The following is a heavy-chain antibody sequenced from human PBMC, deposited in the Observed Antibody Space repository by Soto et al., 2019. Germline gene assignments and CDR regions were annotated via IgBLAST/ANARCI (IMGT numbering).Heavy chain of an antibody. Sequence: QVQLVQSGADVKKPGASVKVSCKTSGYTFSGYFMHWLRQAPGQGLEWMGWMNPNSGGTDYAQNFQGRVSMTWDTSISTAYRELSRMRSDDTAIYYCARGYSSSSWRVFDYWGQGTRVTVSS. D-gene: IGHD6-13*01. J-gene: IGHJ4*02. V-gene: IGHV1-2*02. CDR1: GYTFSGYF. CDR2: MNPNSGGT. CDR3: ARGYSSSSWRVFDY.